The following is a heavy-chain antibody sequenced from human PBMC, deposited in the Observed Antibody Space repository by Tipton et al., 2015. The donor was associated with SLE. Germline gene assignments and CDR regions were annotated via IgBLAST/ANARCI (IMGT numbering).Heavy chain of an antibody. V-gene: IGHV4-39*01. CDR1: GDSITSSSYY. D-gene: IGHD3-22*01. CDR3: ARHFPRHYDSRTYSEAFDI. Sequence: TLSLTCTVSGDSITSSSYYLGWIRQPPGKGLEWIGRSGSTYYNPSLKSRVSTSVDTSKNQFSLKLTSVTAADTAVYYCARHFPRHYDSRTYSEAFDIWGQGTMVTVSS. J-gene: IGHJ3*02. CDR2: SGST.